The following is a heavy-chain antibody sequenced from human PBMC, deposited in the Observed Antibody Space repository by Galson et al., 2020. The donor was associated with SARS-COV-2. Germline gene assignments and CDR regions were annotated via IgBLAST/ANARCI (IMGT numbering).Heavy chain of an antibody. CDR2: IYYSETT. CDR3: ARPTYDSNGYYNFWHFDL. J-gene: IGHJ2*01. V-gene: IGHV4-39*01. D-gene: IGHD3-22*01. Sequence: SQTLSLTCTVSGGSIRSSSHYWAWIRQPPGKGLEWIGSIYYSETTYSNPSLKSRVTISVDTSTNQFSLKLSSVTAADTAVYCARPTYDSNGYYNFWHFDLWGRGTLVSVSS. CDR1: GGSIRSSSHY.